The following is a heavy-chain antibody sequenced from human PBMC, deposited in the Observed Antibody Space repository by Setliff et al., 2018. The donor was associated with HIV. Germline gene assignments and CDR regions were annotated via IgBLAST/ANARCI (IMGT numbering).Heavy chain of an antibody. CDR3: ARGGGVLRYFDFPLFICGKRGCFDI. D-gene: IGHD3-9*01. CDR2: IVPIFGTA. Sequence: SVKVSCKASGGTFSSYAISWVRQAPGQGLEWMGGIVPIFGTANYAQKFQGRVTITTDESMSTAYMELSSLRSEDTAVYYCARGGGVLRYFDFPLFICGKRGCFDIWGQGTMVTVSS. V-gene: IGHV1-69*05. CDR1: GGTFSSYA. J-gene: IGHJ3*02.